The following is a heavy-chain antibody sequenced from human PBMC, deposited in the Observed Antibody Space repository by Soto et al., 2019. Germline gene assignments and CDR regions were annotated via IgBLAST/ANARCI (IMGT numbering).Heavy chain of an antibody. J-gene: IGHJ4*02. CDR2: ISWNSGSI. Sequence: EVQLVESGGGLVQPGRSLRLSCAASGFTFDDYAMHWVRQAPGKGLEWVSGISWNSGSIGYADSVKGRFTISRDNAKNSLYLQMNSLRAEDTALYYCAKGEGGSLHWGQGTLVTVSS. V-gene: IGHV3-9*01. CDR3: AKGEGGSLH. CDR1: GFTFDDYA. D-gene: IGHD2-15*01.